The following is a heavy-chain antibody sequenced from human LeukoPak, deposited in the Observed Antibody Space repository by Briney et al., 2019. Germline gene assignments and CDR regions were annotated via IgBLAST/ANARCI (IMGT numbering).Heavy chain of an antibody. CDR2: IYHSGST. Sequence: PSETLSLTCAVSGYSISSGYYWGWIRQPPGKGLEWIGSIYHSGSTYYNPSLKSRVTISVDTSKNQFSLKLSSVTAADTAVYYCARLRFSSSSRRFDPWGQGTLVTVSP. CDR1: GYSISSGYY. J-gene: IGHJ5*02. V-gene: IGHV4-38-2*01. D-gene: IGHD6-6*01. CDR3: ARLRFSSSSRRFDP.